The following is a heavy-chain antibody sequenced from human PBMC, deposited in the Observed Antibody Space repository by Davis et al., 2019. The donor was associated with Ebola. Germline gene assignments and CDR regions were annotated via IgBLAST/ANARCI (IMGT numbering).Heavy chain of an antibody. CDR2: ISYDGSNK. J-gene: IGHJ4*02. Sequence: GESLKISCAASGFTFSSYAMHWVRQAPGKGLEWVAVISYDGSNKYYADSVKGRFTISRDNAKNTLYLQMNSLRAEDTAVYYCANLYGDTTWGMDYWGQGTLVTVSS. D-gene: IGHD4-17*01. CDR1: GFTFSSYA. V-gene: IGHV3-30-3*01. CDR3: ANLYGDTTWGMDY.